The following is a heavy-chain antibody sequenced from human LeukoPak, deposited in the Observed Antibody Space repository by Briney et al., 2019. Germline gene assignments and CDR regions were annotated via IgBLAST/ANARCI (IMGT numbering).Heavy chain of an antibody. CDR1: GFTFSSYG. CDR2: IRYDGSNK. V-gene: IGHV3-30*02. Sequence: GGSLRLSCAASGFTFSSYGMHWVRQAPGKGLEWVAFIRYDGSNKYYADSVKGRFTISRDNSKNTLYLQMNSLRAEDTAVYYCAKDPGYSSSWYYMDVWGKGTTVTVSS. J-gene: IGHJ6*03. D-gene: IGHD6-13*01. CDR3: AKDPGYSSSWYYMDV.